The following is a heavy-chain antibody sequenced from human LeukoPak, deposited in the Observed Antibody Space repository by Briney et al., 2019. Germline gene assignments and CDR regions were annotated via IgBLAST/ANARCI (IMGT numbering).Heavy chain of an antibody. J-gene: IGHJ3*02. V-gene: IGHV6-1*01. CDR1: VHSVSSNSAT. CDR2: TYYRSKWYN. CDR3: ARDPAYSGGWTRNAFDI. D-gene: IGHD6-19*01. Sequence: SSQTLSLTCVISVHSVSSNSATWNWIRQSPSRGLEWLGRTYYRSKWYNDYVVSMKSRITINPDTSKNQFSLHLNSVTPEHTAVDYCARDPAYSGGWTRNAFDIWGQGTMVTVSS.